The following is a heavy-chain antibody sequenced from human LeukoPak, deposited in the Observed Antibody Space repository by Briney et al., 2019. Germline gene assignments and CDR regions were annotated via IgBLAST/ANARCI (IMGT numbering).Heavy chain of an antibody. CDR3: ARGGKDDYVWGSYRYISLDAFDI. V-gene: IGHV3-21*01. Sequence: GGSLRLSCAASGFTFSSYSMNWVRQAPGKGLEWVSSISSSSSYIYYADSVKGRFTISRDNAKNSLYLQMNSLRAEDTAVYYCARGGKDDYVWGSYRYISLDAFDIWGQGTMVTVSS. CDR1: GFTFSSYS. J-gene: IGHJ3*02. D-gene: IGHD3-16*02. CDR2: ISSSSSYI.